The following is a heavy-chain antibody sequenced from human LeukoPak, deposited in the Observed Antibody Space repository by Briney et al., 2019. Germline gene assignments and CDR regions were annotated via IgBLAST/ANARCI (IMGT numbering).Heavy chain of an antibody. CDR1: GYSSTSYW. J-gene: IGHJ4*02. Sequence: GESLKISCKGSGYSSTSYWISWVRQMPGKGLEWMGRIDPSDSYTNYSPSFQGHVTISADKSISTAYLQWSSLKASDTAMYYCARHPLIVVVPAANDYWGQGTLVTVSS. V-gene: IGHV5-10-1*01. D-gene: IGHD2-2*01. CDR2: IDPSDSYT. CDR3: ARHPLIVVVPAANDY.